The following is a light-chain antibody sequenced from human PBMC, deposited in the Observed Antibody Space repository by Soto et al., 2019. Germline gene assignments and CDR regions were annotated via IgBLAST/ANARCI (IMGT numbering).Light chain of an antibody. V-gene: IGKV1-39*01. CDR1: QSISNF. J-gene: IGKJ2*01. Sequence: DIQMTQSPSSLSAFIGDRVTITCRARQSISNFLNWYQQKPGKAPKLLIHAASSLQSGGPSTFSGTGSGTDFTLTISSLQPEDFATYFCQQTYATPHTFGQGTKLEI. CDR3: QQTYATPHT. CDR2: AAS.